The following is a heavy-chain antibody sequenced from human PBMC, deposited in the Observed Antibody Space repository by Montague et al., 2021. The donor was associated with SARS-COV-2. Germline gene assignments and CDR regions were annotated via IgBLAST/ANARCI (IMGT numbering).Heavy chain of an antibody. CDR2: VSPSGAI. V-gene: IGHV4-4*07. D-gene: IGHD2/OR15-2a*01. Sequence: SETLSLTCTVSGGSFSNYYSSWIRQPAAHGLDWIGRVSPSGAINFNPSLRSRITMSVDTSKNQFSLKLSSVTAADTAVYFCARVWDSVPEYGTNWGQGTLVTVSS. CDR1: GGSFSNYY. CDR3: ARVWDSVPEYGTN. J-gene: IGHJ4*02.